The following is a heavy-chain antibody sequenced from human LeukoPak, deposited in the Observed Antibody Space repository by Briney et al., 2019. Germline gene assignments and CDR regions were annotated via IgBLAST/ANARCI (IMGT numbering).Heavy chain of an antibody. J-gene: IGHJ3*02. D-gene: IGHD1-26*01. V-gene: IGHV1-8*01. CDR3: ARPSGLLDSHDAFDI. Sequence: GASVKVSCKASGGTFNRYAISWVRQAPGQGLEWMGWMNPNSGHAGYAQRFQGRVTMTRNTSISTAYMELSSLRSDDTAVYYCARPSGLLDSHDAFDIWGQGTMVTVSS. CDR1: GGTFNRYA. CDR2: MNPNSGHA.